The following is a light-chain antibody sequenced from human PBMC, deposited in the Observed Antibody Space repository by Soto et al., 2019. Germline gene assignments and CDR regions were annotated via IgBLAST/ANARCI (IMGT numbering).Light chain of an antibody. J-gene: IGKJ2*01. CDR2: KAS. V-gene: IGKV1-5*03. CDR3: QQYNSHSSYT. Sequence: DIQMTQSPSTLSASVGDRVTITCRASQSINTWLAWYQQKPGKAPKLLIYKASSLGSGVPSRFSGSGSGTEFTLTISRLQPDDFAIYYCQQYNSHSSYTFGQGTKLEIK. CDR1: QSINTW.